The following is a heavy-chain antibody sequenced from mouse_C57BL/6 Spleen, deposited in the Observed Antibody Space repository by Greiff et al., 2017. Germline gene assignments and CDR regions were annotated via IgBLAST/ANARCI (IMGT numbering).Heavy chain of an antibody. CDR1: GFTFTDYY. CDR2: IRHKANGYTT. V-gene: IGHV7-3*01. CDR3: ARWEGRDAMDY. Sequence: EVQGVESGGGLVQPGGSLSLSCAASGFTFTDYYMSWVRQPPGKALEWLGFIRHKANGYTTEYSASVKGRFTISRDNSQSILDLQMNALRAEDSATYYCARWEGRDAMDYWGQGTSVTVSS. J-gene: IGHJ4*01.